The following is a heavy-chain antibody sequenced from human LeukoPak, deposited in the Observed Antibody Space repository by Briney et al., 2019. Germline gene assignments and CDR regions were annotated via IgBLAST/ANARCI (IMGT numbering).Heavy chain of an antibody. CDR2: IYHSGRT. V-gene: IGHV4-30-2*01. D-gene: IGHD3-10*01. Sequence: SETLSLTCAVSGGSISSGDYSWSWIRQPPGKGLEWIGYIYHSGRTYYNPSLKSRVTISIDRSKNQFSLKLSSVTAADTAVYYCARDLLRFGEAYFDYWGQGTLVTVSS. CDR1: GGSISSGDYS. CDR3: ARDLLRFGEAYFDY. J-gene: IGHJ4*02.